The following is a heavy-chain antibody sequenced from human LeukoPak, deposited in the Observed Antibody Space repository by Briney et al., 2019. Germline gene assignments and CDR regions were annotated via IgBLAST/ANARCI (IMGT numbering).Heavy chain of an antibody. D-gene: IGHD3-10*01. CDR1: GFTFSSNA. Sequence: GRSLRLSCAASGFTFSSNAMHWVRQAPGKGLEWVAIISYDGSNKYYADSVKGRFTISRDKSKNTLYLQMNSLRAEDTAVYYCAKDKGGIWFGELFNYWGQGTLVTVS. V-gene: IGHV3-30*04. J-gene: IGHJ4*02. CDR3: AKDKGGIWFGELFNY. CDR2: ISYDGSNK.